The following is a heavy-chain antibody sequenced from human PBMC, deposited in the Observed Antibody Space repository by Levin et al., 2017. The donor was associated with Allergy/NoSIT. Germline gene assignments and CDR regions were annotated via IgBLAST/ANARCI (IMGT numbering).Heavy chain of an antibody. Sequence: SETLSLTCSVSGASISRGFYYWSWIRQPAGEGLEWIGRIYVTGSTTYSPPLKSRVTISLDRSKDQVSLKINSVTAADTAVYYCARDLEDFSGYKPYCYMDVWGKGTTVTVSS. CDR3: ARDLEDFSGYKPYCYMDV. J-gene: IGHJ6*03. CDR2: IYVTGST. CDR1: GASISRGFYY. V-gene: IGHV4-61*02. D-gene: IGHD5-12*01.